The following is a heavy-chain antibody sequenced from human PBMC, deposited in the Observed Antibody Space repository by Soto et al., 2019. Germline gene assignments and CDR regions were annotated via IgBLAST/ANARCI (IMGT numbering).Heavy chain of an antibody. CDR1: GYTFTTYA. J-gene: IGHJ4*02. Sequence: QVQLVQSGAEVKKPGASVRVSCKASGYTFTTYAFNWVRQAPGQGLEWMGWISAYSGNTKSAQKFQGILTMTTDTSTSTAYMELRSLTSDDTAVYYCARDQTVLDYWGQGTLVTVSS. V-gene: IGHV1-18*04. D-gene: IGHD4-4*01. CDR3: ARDQTVLDY. CDR2: ISAYSGNT.